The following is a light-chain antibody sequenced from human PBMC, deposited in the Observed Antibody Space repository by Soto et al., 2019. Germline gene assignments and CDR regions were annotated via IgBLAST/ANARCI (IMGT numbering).Light chain of an antibody. Sequence: EIVMTQSPATLSVSPGERATLSCRASQSVSSDLAWYQQQPGQAPRLLIYDASTRATGIPARFTGSGSGTEFTLTISSLQSEDFATYYCQQYNNWPYTFGQGTKLE. J-gene: IGKJ2*01. CDR1: QSVSSD. CDR3: QQYNNWPYT. CDR2: DAS. V-gene: IGKV3-15*01.